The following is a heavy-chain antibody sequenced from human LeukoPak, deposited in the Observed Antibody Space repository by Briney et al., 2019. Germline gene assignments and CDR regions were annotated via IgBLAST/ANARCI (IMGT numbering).Heavy chain of an antibody. CDR2: IYYSGST. CDR3: ASYDSSGYGLDAFDI. J-gene: IGHJ3*02. Sequence: PSETLSLTCTVSGGSISSSSYYWGWVRQPPGKVLEWVGSIYYSGSTYYNPSLKSRVTISVDTSKNQFSLKLSSVTAADTAVYYCASYDSSGYGLDAFDIWGQGTMVTVSS. CDR1: GGSISSSSYY. V-gene: IGHV4-39*01. D-gene: IGHD3-22*01.